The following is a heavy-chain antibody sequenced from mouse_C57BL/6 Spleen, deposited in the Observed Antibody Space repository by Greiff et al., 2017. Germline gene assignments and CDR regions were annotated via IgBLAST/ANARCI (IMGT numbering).Heavy chain of an antibody. CDR1: GYSITSGYY. CDR3: ARGDGYCGYFDV. Sequence: DVKLQESGPGLVKPSQSLSLTCSVTGYSITSGYYWNWIRQFPGNKLEWMGYISYDGSNNYNPSLKNRISITRDTSKNQFFLKLNSVTTEDTAAYYCARGDGYCGYFDVWGTGTTVTVSS. CDR2: ISYDGSN. D-gene: IGHD2-3*01. V-gene: IGHV3-6*01. J-gene: IGHJ1*03.